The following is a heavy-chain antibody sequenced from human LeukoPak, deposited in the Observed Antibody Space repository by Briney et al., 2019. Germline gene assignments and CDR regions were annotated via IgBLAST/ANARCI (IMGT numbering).Heavy chain of an antibody. Sequence: WASVKVSCKASGYTFTSYDINWVRQATGQGLEWMGIINPSGGSTSYAQKFQGRVTMTRDMSTSTVYMELSSLRSEDTAVYYCARGLMAARPVGWFDPWGQGTLVTVSS. V-gene: IGHV1-46*01. D-gene: IGHD6-6*01. CDR3: ARGLMAARPVGWFDP. CDR1: GYTFTSYD. CDR2: INPSGGST. J-gene: IGHJ5*02.